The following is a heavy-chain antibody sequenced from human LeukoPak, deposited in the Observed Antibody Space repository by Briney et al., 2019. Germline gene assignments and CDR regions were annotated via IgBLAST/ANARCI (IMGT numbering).Heavy chain of an antibody. V-gene: IGHV3-48*04. D-gene: IGHD3-10*02. J-gene: IGHJ6*04. CDR2: ISSSGSTI. CDR1: GFTFSSYG. Sequence: GGSLRLSCAASGFTFSSYGMSWVRQAPGKGLEWVSYISSSGSTIYYADSVKGRFTISRDNAKNSLYLQMNSLRAEDTAVYYCAELGITMIGGVWGKGTTVAISS. CDR3: AELGITMIGGV.